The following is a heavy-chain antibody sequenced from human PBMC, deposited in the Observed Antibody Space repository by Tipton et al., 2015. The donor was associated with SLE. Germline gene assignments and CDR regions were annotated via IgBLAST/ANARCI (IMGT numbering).Heavy chain of an antibody. D-gene: IGHD5-18*01. CDR3: ASWIQPGNAFDI. J-gene: IGHJ3*02. CDR2: IIPILGIA. CDR1: GGTFSSYA. V-gene: IGHV1-69*09. Sequence: QVQLVQSGAEVKKPGSSVKVSCKASGGTFSSYAISWVRQAPGQGLEWMGRIIPILGIANYAQKFQGRVTITADKSTSTAYMELRSLGSEDTAVYYCASWIQPGNAFDIWGQGTMVTVSS.